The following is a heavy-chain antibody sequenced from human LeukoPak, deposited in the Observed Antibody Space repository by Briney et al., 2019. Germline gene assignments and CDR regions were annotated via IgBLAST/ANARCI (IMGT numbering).Heavy chain of an antibody. CDR3: ARTDDYSNCGLDY. Sequence: ASVKVSCKASGYTFTGYYMHWVRQAPGQGLEWMGWINPNSGGTNYAQKFQGRVTMTRDTSISTAYMELSRLRSDDTAVYYCARTDDYSNCGLDYWGQGTLVTVSS. CDR2: INPNSGGT. J-gene: IGHJ4*02. D-gene: IGHD4-11*01. CDR1: GYTFTGYY. V-gene: IGHV1-2*02.